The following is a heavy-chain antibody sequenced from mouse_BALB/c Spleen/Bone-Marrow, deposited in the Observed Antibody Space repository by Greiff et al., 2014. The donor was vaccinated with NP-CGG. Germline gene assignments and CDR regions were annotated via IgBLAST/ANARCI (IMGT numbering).Heavy chain of an antibody. CDR3: ARQGYHRYDGRGFDY. CDR1: GFTFSSYA. D-gene: IGHD2-14*01. J-gene: IGHJ2*01. Sequence: EVHLVESGGGLVKPGGSLKLSCAASGFTFSSYAMSWVRQTPEKRLEWVATISSGGSYTYYPDSVKGRFTISRDNAKNTLYLQMSRLRSEDTAMYYCARQGYHRYDGRGFDYWGQGTTLTVSS. V-gene: IGHV5-9-3*01. CDR2: ISSGGSYT.